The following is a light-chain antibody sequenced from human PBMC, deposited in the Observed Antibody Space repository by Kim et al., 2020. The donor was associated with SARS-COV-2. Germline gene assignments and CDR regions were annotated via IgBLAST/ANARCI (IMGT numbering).Light chain of an antibody. CDR1: QDINNY. Sequence: ASTGARVTITCRASQDINNYLAWYQQKPGKAPKLLMYVASTLQSGVPSRFSGSGSGTDFSLTISCLRSEDFATYFCQQYYTYPITFGQGTRLEIK. CDR2: VAS. CDR3: QQYYTYPIT. J-gene: IGKJ5*01. V-gene: IGKV1-8*01.